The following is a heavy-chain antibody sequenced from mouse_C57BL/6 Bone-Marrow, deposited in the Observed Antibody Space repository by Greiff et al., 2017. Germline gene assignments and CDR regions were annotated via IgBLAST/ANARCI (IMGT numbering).Heavy chain of an antibody. D-gene: IGHD2-5*01. V-gene: IGHV14-4*01. CDR2: IDPENGDT. CDR3: TTTHSNQGAMDY. Sequence: VQLQQSGAELARPGASVKLSCTASGFNIKDDYMHWVKQRPEQGLEWIGWIDPENGDTEYASKFQGKATITADTSSNTASLQLSSLTSEDTAVYYCTTTHSNQGAMDYWGQGTSVTVSS. J-gene: IGHJ4*01. CDR1: GFNIKDDY.